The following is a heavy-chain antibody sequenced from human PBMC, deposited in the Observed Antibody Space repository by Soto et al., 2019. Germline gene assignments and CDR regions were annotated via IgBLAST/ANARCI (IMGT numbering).Heavy chain of an antibody. CDR3: ARDSPYYDFWSGYYTARRDAFDI. CDR1: GGSISSSSYY. D-gene: IGHD3-3*01. J-gene: IGHJ3*02. CDR2: IYYSGST. Sequence: SETLSLTCXVSGGSISSSSYYWGWIRQPPGKGLEWIGSIYYSGSTYYNPSLKSRVTISVDTSKNQFSLKLSSVTAADTAVYYCARDSPYYDFWSGYYTARRDAFDIWGQGTMVTVSS. V-gene: IGHV4-39*02.